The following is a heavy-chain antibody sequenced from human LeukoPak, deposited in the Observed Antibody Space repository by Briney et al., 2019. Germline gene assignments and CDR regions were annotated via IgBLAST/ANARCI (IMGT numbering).Heavy chain of an antibody. CDR1: GGSFSGYY. CDR3: ARGRGSGSYNWFDP. CDR2: INHSGST. Sequence: PSETLSPTCAVYGGSFSGYYWSWIRQPPGKGLEWIGEINHSGSTNYNPSLKSRVTISVDTSKNQFSLKLSSVTAADTAVYYCARGRGSGSYNWFDPWGQGTLVTVSS. V-gene: IGHV4-34*01. J-gene: IGHJ5*02. D-gene: IGHD3-22*01.